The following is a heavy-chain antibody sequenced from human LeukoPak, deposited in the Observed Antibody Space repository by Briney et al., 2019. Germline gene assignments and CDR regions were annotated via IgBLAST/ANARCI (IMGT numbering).Heavy chain of an antibody. CDR1: GYTFTSSG. Sequence: GASVKVSCKASGYTFTSSGISWVRQAPGQGLEWMGWISAYNGNTNYAQKLQGRVTMTTDTSTSTAYMELRSLRSDDTAVYYCARALSYWSQNWGSPFDYWGQGTLVTVSS. CDR2: ISAYNGNT. CDR3: ARALSYWSQNWGSPFDY. D-gene: IGHD7-27*01. V-gene: IGHV1-18*01. J-gene: IGHJ4*02.